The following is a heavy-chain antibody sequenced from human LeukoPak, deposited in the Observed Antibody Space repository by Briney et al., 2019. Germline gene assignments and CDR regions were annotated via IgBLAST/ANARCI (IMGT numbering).Heavy chain of an antibody. J-gene: IGHJ4*02. CDR3: ARGGHYFASGSYGYFDY. Sequence: GGSLRLSCAASGFTVSSNYMTWVRQVPGKGLEWVSIFYSGGSTYYADSVKGRFTISRDISKTTLYLQMNSLRVEDTAVYYCARGGHYFASGSYGYFDYWGQGALVIVSS. V-gene: IGHV3-53*01. D-gene: IGHD3-10*01. CDR1: GFTVSSNY. CDR2: FYSGGST.